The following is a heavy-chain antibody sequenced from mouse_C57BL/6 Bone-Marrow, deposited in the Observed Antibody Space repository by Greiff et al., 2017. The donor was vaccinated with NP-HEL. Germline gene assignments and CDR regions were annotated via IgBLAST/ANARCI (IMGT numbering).Heavy chain of an antibody. D-gene: IGHD2-4*01. CDR1: GYTFTDYE. J-gene: IGHJ2*01. CDR2: IDPETGGT. V-gene: IGHV1-15*01. Sequence: VQVVESGAELVRPGASVTLSCKASGYTFTDYEMHWVKQTPVHGLEWIGAIDPETGGTAYNQKFKGKAILTADKSSSTAYMELRSLTSEDSAVYYCTRYDSLDYWGQGTTLTVSS. CDR3: TRYDSLDY.